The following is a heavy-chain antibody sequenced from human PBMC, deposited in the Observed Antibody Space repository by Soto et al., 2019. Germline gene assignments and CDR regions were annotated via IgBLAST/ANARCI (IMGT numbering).Heavy chain of an antibody. CDR3: ARDHKWDGMDV. J-gene: IGHJ6*02. Sequence: SETLSLTCTVSGGSISSGGYYWSWIRQFPGKGLEWIGYINYSGTTYYNPSLRSRITMSVDTSKNQFSLNLSSVTAADTAVYYCARDHKWDGMDVWGQGTTVTVSS. D-gene: IGHD1-26*01. CDR2: INYSGTT. CDR1: GGSISSGGYY. V-gene: IGHV4-31*03.